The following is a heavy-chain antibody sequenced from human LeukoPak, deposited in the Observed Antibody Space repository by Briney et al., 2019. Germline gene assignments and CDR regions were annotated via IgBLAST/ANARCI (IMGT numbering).Heavy chain of an antibody. CDR1: GGSISSSNW. CDR2: IYHSGST. CDR3: ARTDYYGSGSLPY. J-gene: IGHJ4*02. Sequence: SGTLSLTYAVSGGSISSSNWWSWVRQPPGKGLEWIGEIYHSGSTNYNPSLKSRVTISVDKSKNQFSLKLSSVTAADTAVYYCARTDYYGSGSLPYWGQGTLVTVSS. V-gene: IGHV4-4*02. D-gene: IGHD3-10*01.